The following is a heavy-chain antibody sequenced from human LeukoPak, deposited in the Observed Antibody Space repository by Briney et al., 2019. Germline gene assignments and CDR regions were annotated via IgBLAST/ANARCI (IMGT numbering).Heavy chain of an antibody. J-gene: IGHJ6*02. CDR2: ISGSGGST. D-gene: IGHD5-12*01. V-gene: IGHV3-23*01. Sequence: PGGSLRLSCAASGFTFSSYAMSWVRQAPGKGLEWVSAISGSGGSTYYADSVKGRFTISRDNSKNTLYLQMNSLRAEDTAVYYCARPIVATIYYYGMDVWGQGTLVTVSS. CDR3: ARPIVATIYYYGMDV. CDR1: GFTFSSYA.